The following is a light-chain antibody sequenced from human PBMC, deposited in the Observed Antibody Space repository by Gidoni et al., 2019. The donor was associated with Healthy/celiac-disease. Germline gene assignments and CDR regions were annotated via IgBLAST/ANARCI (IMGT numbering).Light chain of an antibody. CDR3: QQYGSSPLT. CDR1: QSVSSSY. CDR2: GAS. V-gene: IGKV3-20*01. Sequence: EIVLTQSPGTLSLAPGERPTLSCRASQSVSSSYLAWYQQKPGQAPRLRIYGASSRATGIPDRFSGSGSGTDFTLTISRLEPEDFAVYYCQQYGSSPLTFGGGTKVEIK. J-gene: IGKJ4*01.